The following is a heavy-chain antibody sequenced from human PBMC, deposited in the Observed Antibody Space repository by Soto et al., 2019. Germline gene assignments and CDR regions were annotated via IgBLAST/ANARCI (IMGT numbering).Heavy chain of an antibody. CDR1: EFTFSSHL. Sequence: QVQLQESGPGLVKPSETLRLSCVASEFTFSSHLMHWVRQAPDKGLEWVAFISNDGDYKNYADSVKGRFTISRDNSKDTVYLEIHSLRPEDTALYHCARDEALSAPYYLDYWGQGTLVIVS. V-gene: IGHV3-30*03. J-gene: IGHJ4*02. D-gene: IGHD1-26*01. CDR2: ISNDGDYK. CDR3: ARDEALSAPYYLDY.